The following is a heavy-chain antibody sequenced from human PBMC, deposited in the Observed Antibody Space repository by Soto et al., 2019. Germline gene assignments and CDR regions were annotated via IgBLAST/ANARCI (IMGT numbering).Heavy chain of an antibody. V-gene: IGHV4-59*01. CDR2: IYYSGST. Sequence: SETLSLTCTVSGGSISSYYWSWIRQPPGKGLEWIGYIYYSGSTNYNPSLKSRVTISVDTSKNQFSLKLSSVTAADTAVYYCAREVVVADTAWSDPWGQGTLVTVSS. J-gene: IGHJ5*02. D-gene: IGHD2-15*01. CDR1: GGSISSYY. CDR3: AREVVVADTAWSDP.